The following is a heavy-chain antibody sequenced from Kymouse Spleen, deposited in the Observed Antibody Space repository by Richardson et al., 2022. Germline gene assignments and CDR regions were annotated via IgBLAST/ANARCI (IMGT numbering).Heavy chain of an antibody. Sequence: QVQLVESGGGVVQPGRSLRLSCAASGFTFSSYGMHWVRQAPGKGLEWVAVIWYDGSNKYYADSVKGRFTISRDNSKNTLYLQMNSLRAEDTAVYYCARPYGDYPYDAFDIWGQGTMVTVSS. CDR2: IWYDGSNK. CDR1: GFTFSSYG. CDR3: ARPYGDYPYDAFDI. D-gene: IGHD4-17*01. J-gene: IGHJ3*02. V-gene: IGHV3-33*01.